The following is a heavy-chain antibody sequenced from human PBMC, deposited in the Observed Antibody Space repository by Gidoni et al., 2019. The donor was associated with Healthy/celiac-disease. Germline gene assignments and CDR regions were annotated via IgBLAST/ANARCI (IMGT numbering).Heavy chain of an antibody. CDR1: GYTFTSYD. J-gene: IGHJ6*02. CDR3: ARGFGRVFDRPYYYYGMDV. D-gene: IGHD6-6*01. V-gene: IGHV1-8*01. Sequence: QVQLVQSGAEVKKPGASVKVSCKASGYTFTSYDLNWVRQATGQGLEWMGWMNPNSGNTGYAQKFQGRVTMTRNTSISTAYMELSSLRSEDTAVYYCARGFGRVFDRPYYYYGMDVWGQGTTVTVSS. CDR2: MNPNSGNT.